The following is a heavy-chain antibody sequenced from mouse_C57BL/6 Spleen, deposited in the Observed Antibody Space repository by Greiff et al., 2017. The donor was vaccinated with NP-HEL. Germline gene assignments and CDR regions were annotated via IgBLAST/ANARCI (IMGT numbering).Heavy chain of an antibody. D-gene: IGHD1-1*01. CDR3: ARSGAYYGSTDY. Sequence: EVQLQESGPELVKPGASVKMSCKASGYTFTDYNMHWVKQSHGKSLEWIGYINPNNGGTSYNQKFKGKATLTVNKSSSTAYMELRSLTSEDSAVYYCARSGAYYGSTDYWGQGTTLTVSS. CDR2: INPNNGGT. V-gene: IGHV1-22*01. J-gene: IGHJ2*01. CDR1: GYTFTDYN.